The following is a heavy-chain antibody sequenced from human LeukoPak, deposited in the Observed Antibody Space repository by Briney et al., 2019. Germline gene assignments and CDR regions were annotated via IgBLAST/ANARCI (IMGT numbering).Heavy chain of an antibody. CDR3: ARQPDDFSDAFDI. CDR2: IYYSGST. J-gene: IGHJ3*02. Sequence: SETLSLTCTVSGGSISSSSYYWGWIRQPPGKGLEWIGSIYYSGSTYYNPSLKSRVTISVDTSKNQFSLKLSSVTAADTAVYYCARQPDDFSDAFDIWGQGTMVTVSS. D-gene: IGHD3-3*01. V-gene: IGHV4-39*01. CDR1: GGSISSSSYY.